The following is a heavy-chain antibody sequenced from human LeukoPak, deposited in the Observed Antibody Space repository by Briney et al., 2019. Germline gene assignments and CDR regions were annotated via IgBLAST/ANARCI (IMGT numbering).Heavy chain of an antibody. V-gene: IGHV4-34*01. CDR2: INHSGST. Sequence: SETLSLTCAVHGGSFSGYYWSWIRQPPGKGLEWIGEINHSGSTNYNPSLKSRVTISVDTSKNQFSLKLSSVTAADTAVYYCARARLIVGALIDWEVRYYFDYWGQGTLVTVSS. CDR1: GGSFSGYY. J-gene: IGHJ4*02. D-gene: IGHD1-26*01. CDR3: ARARLIVGALIDWEVRYYFDY.